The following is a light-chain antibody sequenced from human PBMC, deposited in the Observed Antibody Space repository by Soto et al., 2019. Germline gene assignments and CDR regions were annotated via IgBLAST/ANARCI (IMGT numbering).Light chain of an antibody. V-gene: IGLV2-23*02. CDR2: EVN. CDR3: CSYAGTTISYV. Sequence: QSVLTQPASLSGSPGQSITISCTGTSSDVVSYNYVSWFQHHPGKAPKLIIYEVNKRPSGISDRFSGSKSGNTASLTISGLQAEDEADYYCCSYAGTTISYVFGTGTKVTVL. CDR1: SSDVVSYNY. J-gene: IGLJ1*01.